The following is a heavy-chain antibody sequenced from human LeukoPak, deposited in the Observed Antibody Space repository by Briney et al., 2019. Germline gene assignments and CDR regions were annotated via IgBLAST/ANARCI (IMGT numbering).Heavy chain of an antibody. J-gene: IGHJ4*02. CDR2: ISAYNGNT. Sequence: RASVKVSCKAFGYTFTSYGISWVRQAPGQGLEWMGWISAYNGNTNYAQKFQGRVTMTRDTSITTAYMEMSRLRSDDTALYYCARSPHILTGENFDYWGQGTLVTVSS. D-gene: IGHD3-9*01. V-gene: IGHV1-18*01. CDR3: ARSPHILTGENFDY. CDR1: GYTFTSYG.